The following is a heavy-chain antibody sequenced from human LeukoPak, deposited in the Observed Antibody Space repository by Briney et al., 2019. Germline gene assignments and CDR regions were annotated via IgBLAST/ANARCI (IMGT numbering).Heavy chain of an antibody. D-gene: IGHD6-19*01. J-gene: IGHJ4*02. CDR3: AVSSGWYGTDDY. V-gene: IGHV3-30-3*01. CDR1: GFTFSIYT. Sequence: GGSLRLSCTASGFTFSIYTMQWVRQAPGKGLEWVALSLFDGNIKYYAASVKGRFTISRDNSKNTLYLQMNSLRPEDTAMYYCAVSSGWYGTDDYWGQGTLVTVSS. CDR2: SLFDGNIK.